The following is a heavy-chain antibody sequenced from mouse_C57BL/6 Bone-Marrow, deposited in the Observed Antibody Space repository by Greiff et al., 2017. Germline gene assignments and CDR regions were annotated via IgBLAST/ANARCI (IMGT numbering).Heavy chain of an antibody. CDR1: GIDFSRYW. V-gene: IGHV4-1*01. Sequence: EVKLQESGGGLVQPGGSLKLSCAASGIDFSRYWMSWVRRAPGKGLEWIGEINPDSSTINYAPSLKDKFIISRDNAKNTLYLQMSKVRSEDTALXYCARYYGSSYVGWYFDVWGTGTTVTVSS. CDR3: ARYYGSSYVGWYFDV. D-gene: IGHD1-1*01. CDR2: INPDSSTI. J-gene: IGHJ1*03.